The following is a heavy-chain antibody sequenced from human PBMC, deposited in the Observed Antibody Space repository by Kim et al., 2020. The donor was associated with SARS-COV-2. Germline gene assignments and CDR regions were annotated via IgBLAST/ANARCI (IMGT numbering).Heavy chain of an antibody. CDR2: INHSGST. D-gene: IGHD3-10*01. CDR3: ARGGISYYGSGSYYYYGMDV. J-gene: IGHJ6*02. CDR1: GGSFSGYY. Sequence: SETLSLTCAVYGGSFSGYYWSWIRQPPGKGLEWIGEINHSGSTNYNPSLKSRVTISVDTSKNQFSLKLSSVTAADTAVYYCARGGISYYGSGSYYYYGMDVWGQGTTVTVSS. V-gene: IGHV4-34*01.